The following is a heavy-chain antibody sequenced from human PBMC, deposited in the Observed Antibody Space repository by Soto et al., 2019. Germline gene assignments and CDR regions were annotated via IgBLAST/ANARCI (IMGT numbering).Heavy chain of an antibody. Sequence: PGGSLRLSCAASGFTFSSYAMSWVRQAPGKGLEWVSAISGSGGSTYYADSVKGRFTISRDNSKNTLYLQMNSLRAEDTAVYYCAKVSRAYYDSSLFDYWGQGTLVTVSS. CDR1: GFTFSSYA. CDR2: ISGSGGST. V-gene: IGHV3-23*01. CDR3: AKVSRAYYDSSLFDY. J-gene: IGHJ4*02. D-gene: IGHD3-22*01.